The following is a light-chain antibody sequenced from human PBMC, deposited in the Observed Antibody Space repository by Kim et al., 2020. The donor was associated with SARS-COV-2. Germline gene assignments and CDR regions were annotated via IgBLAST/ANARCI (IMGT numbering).Light chain of an antibody. Sequence: GQKVTISCSGSSSNIGNNYVSWYQQLPGTAPILLIYDNNKRPSGIPDRFSGSKSGTSATLGITGLQTGDEADYYCGTWDSSLSAGVFGGGTQLTVL. CDR1: SSNIGNNY. CDR3: GTWDSSLSAGV. CDR2: DNN. V-gene: IGLV1-51*01. J-gene: IGLJ3*02.